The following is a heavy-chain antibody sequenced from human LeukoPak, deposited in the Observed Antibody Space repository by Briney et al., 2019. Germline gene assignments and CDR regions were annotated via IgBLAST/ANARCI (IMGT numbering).Heavy chain of an antibody. CDR2: IYPGDSDT. V-gene: IGHV5-51*01. J-gene: IGHJ6*03. Sequence: GGSLQISCKGSGYIFTSYWIGWVRPVPGKGLEWMGLIYPGDSDTRYRPSFHGQVPFSADKSISTAYLQWSSLKASDSAMYYCARRDYYYYYLDVWGKGTTVTVSS. CDR1: GYIFTSYW. CDR3: ARRDYYYYYLDV.